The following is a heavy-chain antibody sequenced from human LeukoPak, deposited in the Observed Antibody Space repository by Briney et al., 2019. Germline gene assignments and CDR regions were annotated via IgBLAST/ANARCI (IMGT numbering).Heavy chain of an antibody. CDR2: ISYDGSNK. CDR3: ARVVLIAAAGMIFDY. V-gene: IGHV3-30*04. Sequence: PGGSLRLSCAASGFTFNNYAMHWVRQAPGKGLEWVAVISYDGSNKYYADSVKGRFTISRDNSKNTLYLQMNSLRAEDTAVYYCARVVLIAAAGMIFDYWGQGTLVTVSS. CDR1: GFTFNNYA. J-gene: IGHJ4*02. D-gene: IGHD6-13*01.